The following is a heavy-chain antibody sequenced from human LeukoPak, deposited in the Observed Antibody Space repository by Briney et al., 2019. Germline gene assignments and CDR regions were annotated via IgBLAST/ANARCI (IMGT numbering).Heavy chain of an antibody. V-gene: IGHV3-23*01. CDR3: AKDRAAAFFFDY. J-gene: IGHJ4*02. CDR1: GFTFSSYA. CDR2: ISGSGGST. Sequence: PGGSLRLSCAASGFTFSSYAMSWVRQAPGKGLERVSAISGSGGSTYYADSVKGRFTISRDNSKNTLYLQMNSLRAEDTAVYYCAKDRAAAFFFDYWGQGTLVTVSS. D-gene: IGHD6-13*01.